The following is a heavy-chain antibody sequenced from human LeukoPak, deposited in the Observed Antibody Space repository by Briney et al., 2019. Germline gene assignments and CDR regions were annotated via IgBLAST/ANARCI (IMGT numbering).Heavy chain of an antibody. CDR3: ARGDYYDSSGPFDY. V-gene: IGHV1-18*01. D-gene: IGHD3-22*01. J-gene: IGHJ4*02. CDR2: ISAYNGNT. CDR1: GYTFTSYG. Sequence: ASVKVSCKASGYTFTSYGISWVRQAPGQGLEWMGWISAYNGNTNYAQKHQGRVTMTTDTSTSTAYMELRSLRSDDTAVYYCARGDYYDSSGPFDYWGQGTLVTVSS.